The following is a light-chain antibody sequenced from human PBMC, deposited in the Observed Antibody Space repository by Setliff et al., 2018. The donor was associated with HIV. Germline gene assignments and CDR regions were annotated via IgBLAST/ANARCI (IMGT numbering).Light chain of an antibody. J-gene: IGLJ2*01. CDR2: GTT. CDR3: QSYDSSLTAVV. CDR1: SSDIGAGYD. V-gene: IGLV1-40*01. Sequence: ALTQPPSVSGAPGQRVTLSCTGSSSDIGAGYDVFWYRQLPGSAPKLIITGTTNRPSGVPDRFSGSKSGTSASLAITGLQAEDEADYYCQSYDSSLTAVVFGGGTKVTVL.